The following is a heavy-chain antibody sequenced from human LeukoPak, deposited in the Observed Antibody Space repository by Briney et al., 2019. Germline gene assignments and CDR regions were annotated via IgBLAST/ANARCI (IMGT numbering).Heavy chain of an antibody. CDR2: IYYSGST. CDR1: GGSISSSSYY. Sequence: SETLSLTCTVSGGSISSSSYYWGWIRQPPGKGLEWIGSIYYSGSTYYNPSLKSRVTISVDTSKNQFSLKLSSVTAADTAVYYCARVAAKTVDYWGQGTLVTVSS. D-gene: IGHD2-15*01. CDR3: ARVAAKTVDY. V-gene: IGHV4-39*07. J-gene: IGHJ4*02.